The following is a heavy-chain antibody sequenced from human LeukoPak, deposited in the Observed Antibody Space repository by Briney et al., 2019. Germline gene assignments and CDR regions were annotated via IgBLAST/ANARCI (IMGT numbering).Heavy chain of an antibody. CDR1: GFTFSSYE. J-gene: IGHJ6*02. V-gene: IGHV3-48*03. Sequence: GGSLRLSCAASGFTFSSYEMNWVRQAPGKGLEWVSYITGSGSTIYYADSVKGRFTISRDNAKNSLYLQMNGLRAEDTAVYYCARDAIILGDYGMDVWGQGTTVTVSS. D-gene: IGHD3-16*01. CDR2: ITGSGSTI. CDR3: ARDAIILGDYGMDV.